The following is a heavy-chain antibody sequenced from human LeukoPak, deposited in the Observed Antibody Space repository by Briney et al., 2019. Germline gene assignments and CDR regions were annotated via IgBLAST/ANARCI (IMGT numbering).Heavy chain of an antibody. J-gene: IGHJ4*02. Sequence: ASVKVSCKASGYTFTGYYMRWVRQAPGQGLEWMGRINPNSGGTNYAQKLQGRVTMTRDTSISTAYMELSRLRSDDTAVYYCARDLSDYVWGSYRYWGQGTLVTVSS. V-gene: IGHV1-2*06. CDR1: GYTFTGYY. CDR2: INPNSGGT. CDR3: ARDLSDYVWGSYRY. D-gene: IGHD3-16*02.